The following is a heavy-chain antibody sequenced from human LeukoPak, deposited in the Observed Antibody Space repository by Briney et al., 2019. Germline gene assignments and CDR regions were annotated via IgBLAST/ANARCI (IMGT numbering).Heavy chain of an antibody. CDR2: ISGSGGST. J-gene: IGHJ4*02. D-gene: IGHD5-12*01. V-gene: IGHV3-23*01. CDR1: GFTFSSYA. Sequence: GGSLRLSCAASGFTFSSYAMSWVRQAPGKGLEWVSAISGSGGSTYYADSVKGRFTISRDNAKNALYLQMSSLRAEDTAVYYCASGFQGTYDYWGQGTLVTVSS. CDR3: ASGFQGTYDY.